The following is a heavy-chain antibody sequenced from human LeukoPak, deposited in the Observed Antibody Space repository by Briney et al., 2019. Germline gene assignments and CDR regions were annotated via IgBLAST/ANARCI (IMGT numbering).Heavy chain of an antibody. Sequence: GGSLRLSCAASGFTFSNYAMSWVRQAPGKGLEWVSAISGSGGNTHYADSVKGRFTISRDNSKNTLFLQMNSLRAEDTAVYYCAKERVDYYYDTSGYEDYWGQGTLVTVSS. V-gene: IGHV3-23*01. J-gene: IGHJ4*02. CDR3: AKERVDYYYDTSGYEDY. CDR2: ISGSGGNT. CDR1: GFTFSNYA. D-gene: IGHD3-22*01.